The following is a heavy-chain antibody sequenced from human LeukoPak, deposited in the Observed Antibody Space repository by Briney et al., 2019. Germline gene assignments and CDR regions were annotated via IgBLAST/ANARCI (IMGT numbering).Heavy chain of an antibody. CDR3: AREDGSGSYRRGTFDI. CDR2: INAGNGNT. V-gene: IGHV1-3*01. CDR1: GYTFSRYA. Sequence: GASVKVSCKASGYTFSRYAIHWVRQAPGQRLEWMGYINAGNGNTKYSQNFQGRVTITRDTSATTAYLELSSLRSEDTAVYYCAREDGSGSYRRGTFDIWGQGTMVTVSS. D-gene: IGHD3-10*01. J-gene: IGHJ3*02.